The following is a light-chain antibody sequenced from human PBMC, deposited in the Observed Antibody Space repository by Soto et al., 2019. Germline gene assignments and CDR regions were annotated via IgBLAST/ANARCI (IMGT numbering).Light chain of an antibody. V-gene: IGKV3-20*01. J-gene: IGKJ2*01. CDR3: QQYDTSPPMYT. CDR2: GAS. Sequence: EIVLTQSPGTLSLSPGERATLSCRASQSVSSNLAWYQQKPGQAPRLLIYGASTRATGIPARFSGSGSGTDFTLTISRLEPDDVAVYYCQQYDTSPPMYTFGQGTKVDIK. CDR1: QSVSSN.